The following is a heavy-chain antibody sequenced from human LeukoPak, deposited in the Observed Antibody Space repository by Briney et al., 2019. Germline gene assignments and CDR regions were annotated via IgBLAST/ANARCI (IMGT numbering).Heavy chain of an antibody. CDR3: ARARGGRTYSEPGGYPVFDS. J-gene: IGHJ4*02. D-gene: IGHD3-10*01. CDR1: GYTFTGYY. V-gene: IGHV1-2*02. Sequence: ASVKVSCKASGYTFTGYYMHWVRQAPGQGLEWMGWISPNSGDTDIAQKFQGRVTMTRDTSIATSYMEVDSLTSDDTAVYYCARARGGRTYSEPGGYPVFDSWGQGTLVTVSS. CDR2: ISPNSGDT.